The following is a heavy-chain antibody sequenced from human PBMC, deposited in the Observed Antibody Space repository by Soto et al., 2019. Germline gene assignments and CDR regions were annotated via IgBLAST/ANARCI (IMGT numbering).Heavy chain of an antibody. Sequence: ASVKVSCKASGYTFTNYGISWVRQAPRQGLEWMGWINAGNGNTKYSQKFQDRVTITRDTSASTAYMELSSLRSEDTAVYYCARAFRVRGVPTYYFDYWGQGTLVTVSS. CDR3: ARAFRVRGVPTYYFDY. CDR1: GYTFTNYG. D-gene: IGHD3-10*01. CDR2: INAGNGNT. J-gene: IGHJ4*02. V-gene: IGHV1-3*01.